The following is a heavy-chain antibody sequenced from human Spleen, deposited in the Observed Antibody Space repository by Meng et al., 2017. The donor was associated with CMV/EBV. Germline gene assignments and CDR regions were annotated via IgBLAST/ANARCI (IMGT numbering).Heavy chain of an antibody. D-gene: IGHD2-21*01. CDR1: GFTFSSYA. CDR3: ARDEAFCGGDCYPGYFDY. Sequence: GGSLRLSCAASGFTFSSYAMSWVRQAPGKGLEWVANIKQDGSEKYYVDSVEGRFTISRDNAKNSLFLQMSSLRAEDTAIYYCARDEAFCGGDCYPGYFDYWGQGMLVTVSS. V-gene: IGHV3-7*03. CDR2: IKQDGSEK. J-gene: IGHJ4*02.